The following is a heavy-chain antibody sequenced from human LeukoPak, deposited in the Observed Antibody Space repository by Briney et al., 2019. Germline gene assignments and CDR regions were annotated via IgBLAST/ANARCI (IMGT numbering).Heavy chain of an antibody. J-gene: IGHJ5*02. CDR1: GFTFSHFW. CDR3: AKEVLDYYDSSGYYDH. CDR2: ISGSGGST. V-gene: IGHV3-23*01. Sequence: GGSLRLSCAASGFTFSHFWMSWVRQAPGKGLEWVSAISGSGGSTYYADSVKGRFTISRDNSKNTLYLQMNSLRAEDTAVYYCAKEVLDYYDSSGYYDHWGQGTLVTVSS. D-gene: IGHD3-22*01.